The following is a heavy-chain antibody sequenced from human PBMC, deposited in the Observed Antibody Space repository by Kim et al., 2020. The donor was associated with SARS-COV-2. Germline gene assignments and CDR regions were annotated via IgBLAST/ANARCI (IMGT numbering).Heavy chain of an antibody. J-gene: IGHJ5*02. CDR3: ARGVRDFWRVYNWFDP. CDR2: IYYSGST. Sequence: SETLSLTCTVSGGSISSSSYYWGWIRQPPGKGLEWIGSIYYSGSTYYNPSLKSRVTISVDTSKNQFSLKLSSVTAADTAVYYCARGVRDFWRVYNWFDPWGQGTLVTVSS. CDR1: GGSISSSSYY. D-gene: IGHD3-3*01. V-gene: IGHV4-39*07.